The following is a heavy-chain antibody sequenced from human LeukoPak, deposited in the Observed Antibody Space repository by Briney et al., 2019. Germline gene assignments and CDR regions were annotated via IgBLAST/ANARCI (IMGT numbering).Heavy chain of an antibody. CDR1: GFTFGDYA. V-gene: IGHV3-49*04. J-gene: IGHJ4*02. Sequence: GGSLRLSCTVSGFTFGDYAINWVRQAPGKGREWVGFIRSKAFGETAEYAASVKGRFTISRDDSKSIAYLQMSSLKTEDTAVYYCTRDRGSSTLGDYWGQGTLVTVSS. CDR3: TRDRGSSTLGDY. D-gene: IGHD7-27*01. CDR2: IRSKAFGETA.